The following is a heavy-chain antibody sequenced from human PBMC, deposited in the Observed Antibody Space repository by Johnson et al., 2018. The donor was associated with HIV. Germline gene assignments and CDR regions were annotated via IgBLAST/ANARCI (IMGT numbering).Heavy chain of an antibody. D-gene: IGHD1-1*01. CDR1: GFTFSNYD. Sequence: VQLVESGGGLIQPGGSLRLSCAASGFTFSNYDMYWVRHATGKGLEWVSGIGTAGDTYYADSLKGRFTISREDAKNSLYLQMNSLRAGDTAVYYCARESPGYAFDIWGQGTMVTVSS. V-gene: IGHV3-13*01. CDR2: IGTAGDT. CDR3: ARESPGYAFDI. J-gene: IGHJ3*02.